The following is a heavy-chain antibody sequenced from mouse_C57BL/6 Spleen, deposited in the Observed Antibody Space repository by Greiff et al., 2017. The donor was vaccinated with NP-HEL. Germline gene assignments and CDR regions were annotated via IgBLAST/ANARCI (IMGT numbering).Heavy chain of an antibody. J-gene: IGHJ4*01. Sequence: VKVVESGPGLVQPSQSLSITCTVSGFSLTSYGVHWVRQSPGKGLEWLGVIWSGGSTDYNAAFISRLSISKDNSKSQVFFKMNSLQADDTAIYYCARNFYGSSCYAMDYWGQGTSVTVSS. CDR3: ARNFYGSSCYAMDY. D-gene: IGHD1-1*01. CDR1: GFSLTSYG. CDR2: IWSGGST. V-gene: IGHV2-2*01.